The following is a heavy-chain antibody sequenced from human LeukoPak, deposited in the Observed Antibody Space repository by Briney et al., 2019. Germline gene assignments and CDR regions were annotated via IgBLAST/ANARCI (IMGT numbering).Heavy chain of an antibody. Sequence: GGSLRLSCAASGFTFSSYAMSWVRQAPGKGLEWVSAISGSGGSTYYADSVKGRFTISRDNSKNTLYLQMNSLRAEDTAVYYCGACSGGSCYSRYFQHWGQGTLVTVSS. J-gene: IGHJ1*01. CDR1: GFTFSSYA. CDR2: ISGSGGST. CDR3: GACSGGSCYSRYFQH. V-gene: IGHV3-23*01. D-gene: IGHD2-15*01.